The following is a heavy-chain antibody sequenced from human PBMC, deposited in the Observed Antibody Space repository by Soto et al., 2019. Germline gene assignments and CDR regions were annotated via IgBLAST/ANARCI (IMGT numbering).Heavy chain of an antibody. CDR2: IYYSGST. CDR1: GGSISSYY. Sequence: PSETLSLTCTVSGGSISSYYWSWIRQPPGKGLEWIGHIYYSGSTNYNPSLKSRVTISVDTSKNQFSLKLSSVTAADTAVYYCARLGELHYDILTGYYNTGVFLTFDPWGQGTLVTVSS. V-gene: IGHV4-59*01. J-gene: IGHJ5*02. D-gene: IGHD3-9*01. CDR3: ARLGELHYDILTGYYNTGVFLTFDP.